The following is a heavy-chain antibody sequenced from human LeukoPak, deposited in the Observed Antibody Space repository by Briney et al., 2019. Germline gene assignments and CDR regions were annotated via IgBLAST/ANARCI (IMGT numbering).Heavy chain of an antibody. J-gene: IGHJ6*03. V-gene: IGHV3-21*01. CDR3: ARDLVGSITMDV. Sequence: GGSLRLSCAASGFTFSSYSMNWVRQAPRKGLKWVSSISSSSSYIFYADSVKGRFTISRDNAKNSLYLQVNSLRGEDTAIYYCARDLVGSITMDVWGKGTTVTVSS. D-gene: IGHD5-12*01. CDR1: GFTFSSYS. CDR2: ISSSSSYI.